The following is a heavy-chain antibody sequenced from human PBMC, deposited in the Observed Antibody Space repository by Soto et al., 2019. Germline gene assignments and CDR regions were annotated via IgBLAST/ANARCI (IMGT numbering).Heavy chain of an antibody. J-gene: IGHJ5*02. V-gene: IGHV1-8*01. CDR3: ARGPLEGSSWYNWFDP. CDR2: MNPNSGNT. D-gene: IGHD6-13*01. CDR1: GYTFTSYD. Sequence: QVQLVQSGAEVKKPGASVKVSCKASGYTFTSYDINWVRQATGQGLVWMGWMNPNSGNTGYAQKFQGRVTMTRNTSISTAYMELSSLRSEDTAVYYCARGPLEGSSWYNWFDPWGQGTLVTVSS.